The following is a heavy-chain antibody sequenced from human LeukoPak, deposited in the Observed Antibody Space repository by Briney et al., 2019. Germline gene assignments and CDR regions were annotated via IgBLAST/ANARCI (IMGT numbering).Heavy chain of an antibody. V-gene: IGHV4-34*01. CDR2: INHSGST. Sequence: PSETLSLTCAVYGGSFSGYYWSWIRQPPGKGLEWIGEINHSGSTNYNPSLKSRVTISVDTSKNQSSLKLSSVTAADTAVYYCARVGRYYYGSGSYSDLFDYWGQGTLVTVSS. CDR3: ARVGRYYYGSGSYSDLFDY. D-gene: IGHD3-10*01. J-gene: IGHJ4*02. CDR1: GGSFSGYY.